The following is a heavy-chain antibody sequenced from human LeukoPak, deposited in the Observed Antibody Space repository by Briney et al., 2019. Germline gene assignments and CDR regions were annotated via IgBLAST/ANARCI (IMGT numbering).Heavy chain of an antibody. CDR1: GFMFFSYA. Sequence: GRSLRRSCAASGFMFFSYAIHGVRQAPRKGLEWVAVISYDGSNKYYADSVKGRFTISRDNSKNTLYLQMNSLRAEDTAVYYCARDFTNWGQGTLVTVSS. J-gene: IGHJ4*02. D-gene: IGHD1-1*01. CDR3: ARDFTN. V-gene: IGHV3-30*11. CDR2: ISYDGSNK.